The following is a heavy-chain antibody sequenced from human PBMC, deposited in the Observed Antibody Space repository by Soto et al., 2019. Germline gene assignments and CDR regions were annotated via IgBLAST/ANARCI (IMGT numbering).Heavy chain of an antibody. V-gene: IGHV4-59*08. J-gene: IGHJ6*02. Sequence: SETLSLPCTVSGGSITSYYWSWVLQPPGKGLEWIGYIYYSGSTNYSPSLQGHVTISADKSITTAYLQWSSLEASDTAIYYCARQMGNYYYYGLDVWGQGTTVTVSS. CDR3: ARQMGNYYYYGLDV. CDR1: GGSITSYY. CDR2: IYYSGST. D-gene: IGHD7-27*01.